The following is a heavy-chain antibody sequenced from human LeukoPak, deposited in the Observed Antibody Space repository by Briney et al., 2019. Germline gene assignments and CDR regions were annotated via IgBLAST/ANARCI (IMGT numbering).Heavy chain of an antibody. Sequence: ASVKVSCKASGYTFTSYGISWVRQAPGQGLEWMGWISAYNGNTNYAQKLQGRVTMTTDTSTSTAYMELRSLRSDNTAVYYCARQLITPYYMDVWGKGTTVTISS. D-gene: IGHD3-22*01. V-gene: IGHV1-18*01. J-gene: IGHJ6*03. CDR2: ISAYNGNT. CDR1: GYTFTSYG. CDR3: ARQLITPYYMDV.